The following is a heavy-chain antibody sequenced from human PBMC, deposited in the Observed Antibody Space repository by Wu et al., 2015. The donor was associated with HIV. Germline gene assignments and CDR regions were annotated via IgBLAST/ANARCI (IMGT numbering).Heavy chain of an antibody. Sequence: QVQLVQSGAEVKKPGASVKVSCKASGYTFTGYYMHWVRQAPGQGLEWMGWINPNSGGTNYAQKFQGRVTMTRDTSISTAYMELSRLRSDDTAVYYCARDLSGWELLGRYFDYWGQGTLVTVSS. J-gene: IGHJ4*02. CDR1: GYTFTGYY. CDR2: INPNSGGT. D-gene: IGHD1-26*01. CDR3: ARDLSGWELLGRYFDY. V-gene: IGHV1-2*02.